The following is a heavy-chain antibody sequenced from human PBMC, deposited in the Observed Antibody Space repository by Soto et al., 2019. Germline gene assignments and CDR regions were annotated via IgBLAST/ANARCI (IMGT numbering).Heavy chain of an antibody. CDR1: GYSFTSYW. J-gene: IGHJ6*02. CDR3: ARRGYSGYGHYYYYGMDV. D-gene: IGHD5-12*01. Sequence: GESLKISCKGSGYSFTSYWIGWVRQMPGKGLEWMGIIYPGDSDTRYSPSFQGQVTISADKSISTAYLQWSSLKASDTAMYYCARRGYSGYGHYYYYGMDVWGQGTTVTVSS. V-gene: IGHV5-51*01. CDR2: IYPGDSDT.